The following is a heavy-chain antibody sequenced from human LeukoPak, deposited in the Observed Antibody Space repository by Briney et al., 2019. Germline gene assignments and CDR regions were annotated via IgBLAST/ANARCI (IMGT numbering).Heavy chain of an antibody. D-gene: IGHD3-22*01. CDR3: ARGFYDGSGYYSDYFDY. V-gene: IGHV4-59*01. Sequence: PSETLSLTCTVSGDSISSYYWSWIRQPPGKGLEWIGYIYYSGSTNYNPSLKSRVTISVDTSKNQFSLKLSSVTAADTAVYYCARGFYDGSGYYSDYFDYWGQGTLVTVSS. CDR1: GDSISSYY. J-gene: IGHJ4*02. CDR2: IYYSGST.